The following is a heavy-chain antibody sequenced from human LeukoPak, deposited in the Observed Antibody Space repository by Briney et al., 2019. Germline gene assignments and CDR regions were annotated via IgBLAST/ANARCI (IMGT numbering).Heavy chain of an antibody. V-gene: IGHV3-48*03. CDR2: ISRSSSNI. D-gene: IGHD2-15*01. CDR3: ASLLGACSVPHCPPSPDY. J-gene: IGHJ4*02. CDR1: GFIFSSYE. Sequence: GGSLRLSCAASGFIFSSYEMSWVRQAPGKGLEWVSYISRSSSNIYYADSVKGRFTISRDNAKNSLYLQMNNLRAEDTATYYCASLLGACSVPHCPPSPDYWGQGTLVTVSS.